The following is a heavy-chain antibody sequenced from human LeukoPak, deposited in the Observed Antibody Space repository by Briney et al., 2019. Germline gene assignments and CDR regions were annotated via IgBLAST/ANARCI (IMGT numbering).Heavy chain of an antibody. CDR2: MNPNSGNT. CDR1: GYTVTNYD. CDR3: ATVSW. V-gene: IGHV1-8*03. Sequence: ASVKVSCKASGYTVTNYDINWVRQAPGEGLEWIGWMNPNSGNTGYAQKFQGRVTITRSTSISTAYMELSSLRSEDTAVYYCATVSWWGQGTLVTVSS. J-gene: IGHJ4*02.